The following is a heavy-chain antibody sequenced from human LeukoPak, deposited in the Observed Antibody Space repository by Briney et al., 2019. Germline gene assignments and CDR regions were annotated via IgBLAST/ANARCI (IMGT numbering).Heavy chain of an antibody. CDR2: ISSSGSTI. CDR3: ARDHYIAVYYYYMDV. Sequence: PGGSLRLSCAASGFTFSDYYMSWIRQAPGKGLEWVSYISSSGSTIYYADSVKVRFTISRDNAKNSLYLQMNSLRAEDTAVYYCARDHYIAVYYYYMDVWGKGTTVTVSS. CDR1: GFTFSDYY. J-gene: IGHJ6*03. V-gene: IGHV3-11*04. D-gene: IGHD4-11*01.